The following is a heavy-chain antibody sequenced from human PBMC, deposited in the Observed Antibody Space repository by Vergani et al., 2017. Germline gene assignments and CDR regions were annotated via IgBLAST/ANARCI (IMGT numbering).Heavy chain of an antibody. D-gene: IGHD3-16*01. CDR1: GYTFTSYG. J-gene: IGHJ4*02. CDR3: ARDPGYDYVWGSDGLGYFDY. CDR2: ISAYNGNT. Sequence: QVQLVQSGAEVKKRGASVKVSCKASGYTFTSYGISWVRQAPGQGLEWMGWISAYNGNTNYAQKLQGRVTMTTDTSTSTAYMELRSLRSDDTAVYYCARDPGYDYVWGSDGLGYFDYWGQGTLVTVSS. V-gene: IGHV1-18*01.